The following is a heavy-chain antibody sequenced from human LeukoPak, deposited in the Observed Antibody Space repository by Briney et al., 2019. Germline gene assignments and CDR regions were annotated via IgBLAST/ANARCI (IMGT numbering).Heavy chain of an antibody. CDR1: GGSISSYY. D-gene: IGHD5-12*01. Sequence: SETLSFTCTVSGGSISSYYWSWIRQPPGKGLEWIGYIYYSGSTNYNPSLKSRVTISIDTSKNQFSLRLSSVTAADTAVYYCARHRYDPTAFDYWGQGTLVTVSS. V-gene: IGHV4-59*08. J-gene: IGHJ4*02. CDR3: ARHRYDPTAFDY. CDR2: IYYSGST.